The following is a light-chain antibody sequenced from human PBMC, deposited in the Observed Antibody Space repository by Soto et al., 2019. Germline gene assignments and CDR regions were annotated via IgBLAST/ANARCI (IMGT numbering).Light chain of an antibody. V-gene: IGKV3-15*01. CDR1: QNVNSN. J-gene: IGKJ3*01. Sequence: ELVMTQSPATLSVSPGERATLACRSSQNVNSNLAWYQQKPGQAHMLLIYGASTRAFGIPARFSGSGSGTEFTLTLSCLQSEDFAGYYCQQYNAWPLFGPGTKVEIK. CDR3: QQYNAWPL. CDR2: GAS.